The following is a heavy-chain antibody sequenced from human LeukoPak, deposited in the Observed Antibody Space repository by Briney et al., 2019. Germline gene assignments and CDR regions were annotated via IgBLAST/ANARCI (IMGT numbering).Heavy chain of an antibody. Sequence: SVKVSCKASGGTFSSYAISWVRQAPGQGLEWMGGIIPIFGTANYAQKFQGRVTITADESTSTAYMELSSLRSEDTAVHYCARGYCSSTSCSAFDPWGQGTLVTVSS. CDR1: GGTFSSYA. J-gene: IGHJ5*02. CDR2: IIPIFGTA. D-gene: IGHD2-2*01. CDR3: ARGYCSSTSCSAFDP. V-gene: IGHV1-69*13.